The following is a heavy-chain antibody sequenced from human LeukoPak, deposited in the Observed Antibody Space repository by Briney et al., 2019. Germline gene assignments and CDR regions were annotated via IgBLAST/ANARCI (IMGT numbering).Heavy chain of an antibody. CDR1: GGSISSYY. V-gene: IGHV4-4*07. Sequence: SETLSLTCTVSGGSISSYYWSWIRQPAGKGLEWIGRIYTSGSTNYNPSLKSRVTMSVDTSKNQFSLKLSSVTAADTAVCYCARVGGGYSYGYLDYWGQGTLVTVSS. D-gene: IGHD5-18*01. J-gene: IGHJ4*02. CDR3: ARVGGGYSYGYLDY. CDR2: IYTSGST.